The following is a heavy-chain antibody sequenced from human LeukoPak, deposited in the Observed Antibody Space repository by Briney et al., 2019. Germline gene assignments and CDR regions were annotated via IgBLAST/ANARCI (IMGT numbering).Heavy chain of an antibody. CDR2: ISSGGSTI. J-gene: IGHJ4*02. CDR3: ARVGRGWELDY. CDR1: GFTFSDYY. V-gene: IGHV3-11*04. D-gene: IGHD6-19*01. Sequence: GRSLRLSCAASGFTFSDYYMSWIRQAPGKGLECVSYISSGGSTIYYADSVKGRFTISRDNAKNSLYLQMNSLRAEDTAVYYCARVGRGWELDYWGQGTLVTVSS.